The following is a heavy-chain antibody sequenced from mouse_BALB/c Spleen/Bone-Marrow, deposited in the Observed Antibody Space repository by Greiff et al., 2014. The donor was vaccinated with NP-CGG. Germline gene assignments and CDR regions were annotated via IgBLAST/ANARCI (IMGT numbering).Heavy chain of an antibody. CDR1: GFNIKDTY. CDR3: AFITTVVEYYFDY. V-gene: IGHV14-3*02. D-gene: IGHD1-1*01. Sequence: VQLQQPGAELVKPGASVKLSCTASGFNIKDTYMHWVKQRPEQGLEWIGRIDPANGNSKYDPKFQGKATITADTSSNTAHLQLSSLTSEDAAVYYCAFITTVVEYYFDYWGQGTTLTVSS. CDR2: IDPANGNS. J-gene: IGHJ2*01.